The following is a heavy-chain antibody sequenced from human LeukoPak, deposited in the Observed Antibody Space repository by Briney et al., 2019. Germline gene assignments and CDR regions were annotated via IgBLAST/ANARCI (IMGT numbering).Heavy chain of an antibody. J-gene: IGHJ4*02. CDR3: ARAVWDSSGYYYDY. V-gene: IGHV3-21*01. D-gene: IGHD3-22*01. Sequence: GGFLRLSCAASGFTFSSYTMNWVRQAPGKGLEWVSSISSSSSYIYYADSVKGRFTVSRDNAKNSLYLQMNSLRAEDTAIYYCARAVWDSSGYYYDYWGQGTLVTVSS. CDR1: GFTFSSYT. CDR2: ISSSSSYI.